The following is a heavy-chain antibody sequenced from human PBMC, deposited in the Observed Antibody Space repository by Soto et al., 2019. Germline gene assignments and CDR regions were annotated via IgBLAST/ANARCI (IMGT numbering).Heavy chain of an antibody. Sequence: QVQLQESGPRLVEASQTLSLTCTVSNGSITSSGYYWSWIRQPPGKRLEWIGYIYHSGSTFYSPSLQSRLTMSVDTSKNQFSLTLTSVPAADTAVYHCARRSGTSSVPDYWGQGTLVTVSS. CDR2: IYHSGST. J-gene: IGHJ4*02. CDR1: NGSITSSGYY. CDR3: ARRSGTSSVPDY. V-gene: IGHV4-31*03. D-gene: IGHD3-3*01.